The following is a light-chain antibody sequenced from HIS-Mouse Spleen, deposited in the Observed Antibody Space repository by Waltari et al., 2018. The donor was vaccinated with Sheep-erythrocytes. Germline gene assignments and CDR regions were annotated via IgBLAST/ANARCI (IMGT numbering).Light chain of an antibody. CDR1: SSDVGSYTL. Sequence: QSALTQPASVSGSPGQSITISCTGTSSDVGSYTLFSWYQQHPGKAPKLMIYEGSKRPSGVSNRFSGSKSGNTASLTISGLQAEDEADYYCCSYAGSSTFHVVFGGGTKLTVL. CDR2: EGS. V-gene: IGLV2-23*03. J-gene: IGLJ2*01. CDR3: CSYAGSSTFHVV.